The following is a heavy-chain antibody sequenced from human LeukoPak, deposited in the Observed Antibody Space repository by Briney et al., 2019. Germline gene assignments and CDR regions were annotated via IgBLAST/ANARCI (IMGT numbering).Heavy chain of an antibody. CDR3: AKDPRGSYSRDYYYYMDV. Sequence: GGSLRLSCAASGFTFSSYGMHWVRQAPGKGLEWVAVIWYDGSNKYYADSVKGRFTISRDNSKNTLYLQMDSLRAEDAAVYYCAKDPRGSYSRDYYYYMDVWGKGTTVTVSS. J-gene: IGHJ6*03. D-gene: IGHD1-26*01. V-gene: IGHV3-33*06. CDR1: GFTFSSYG. CDR2: IWYDGSNK.